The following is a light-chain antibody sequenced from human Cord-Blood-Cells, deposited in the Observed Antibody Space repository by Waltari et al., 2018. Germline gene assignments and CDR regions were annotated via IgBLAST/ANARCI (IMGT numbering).Light chain of an antibody. CDR3: QQYDNLPLT. Sequence: DIQMTQSQSSLSASVAGRVTITCQASQDISNYLNWYQQKPGKAPKLLIYDASNLETGVPSRFSGSGSGTDFTFTISSLQPEDIATYYCQQYDNLPLTFGGGTKVEIK. CDR2: DAS. V-gene: IGKV1-33*01. J-gene: IGKJ4*01. CDR1: QDISNY.